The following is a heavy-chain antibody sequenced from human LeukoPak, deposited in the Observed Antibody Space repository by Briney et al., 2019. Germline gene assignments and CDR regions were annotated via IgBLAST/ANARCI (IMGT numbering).Heavy chain of an antibody. CDR3: ARGQDFWSGPRMDV. D-gene: IGHD3-3*01. CDR2: INHSGST. J-gene: IGHJ6*03. Sequence: PSETLSLTCAVYGGSFSGYYWSWIRQPPGKGLEWIGEINHSGSTNYNPSLKRRVTISVDTTKNQFPLKLSSVTAADTAVYYCARGQDFWSGPRMDVWGKGTTVTVSS. V-gene: IGHV4-34*01. CDR1: GGSFSGYY.